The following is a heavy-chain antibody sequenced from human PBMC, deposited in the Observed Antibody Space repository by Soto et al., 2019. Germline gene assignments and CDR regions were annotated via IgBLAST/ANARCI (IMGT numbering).Heavy chain of an antibody. CDR2: ISNDGANE. J-gene: IGHJ6*02. CDR3: ARAGPGMDV. V-gene: IGHV3-30-3*01. CDR1: GFTLSDFA. Sequence: QVQLVESGGGVVQPGRSLRLSCAASGFTLSDFAMHWVRQAPGKGLEWVALISNDGANEDYGDSVKGRFTISRDNSKHMLYLQVTSLRVEETAVYYWARAGPGMDVWGQGTTVTVSS.